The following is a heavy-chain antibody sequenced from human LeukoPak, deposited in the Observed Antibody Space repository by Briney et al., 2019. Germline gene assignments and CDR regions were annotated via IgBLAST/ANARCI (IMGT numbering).Heavy chain of an antibody. CDR1: GYTFTSYG. CDR3: AREAHQSTYYYDSSGYYHY. D-gene: IGHD3-22*01. Sequence: GASVKVSCKASGYTFTSYGISWVRQAPGQGLAWMGWINPNSGGTNYAQKFQGRVTMTRDTSISTAYMELSRLRSDDTAVYYCAREAHQSTYYYDSSGYYHYWGQGTLVTVSS. CDR2: INPNSGGT. J-gene: IGHJ4*02. V-gene: IGHV1-2*02.